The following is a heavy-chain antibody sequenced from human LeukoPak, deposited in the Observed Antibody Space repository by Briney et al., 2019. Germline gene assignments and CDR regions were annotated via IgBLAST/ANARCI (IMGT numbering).Heavy chain of an antibody. CDR1: GFTFTTYA. CDR3: AKGVATYDFWSGPNAFDI. D-gene: IGHD3-3*01. CDR2: ISGGGGNT. V-gene: IGHV3-23*01. Sequence: LGGPLRLSCAASGFTFTTYAMCWVRQASGKGLAWVSAISGGGGNTYYAASVKGRFTISRDNSKNTLYLQMNSLRDEDTAIYYCAKGVATYDFWSGPNAFDIWGQGTMVTVSS. J-gene: IGHJ3*02.